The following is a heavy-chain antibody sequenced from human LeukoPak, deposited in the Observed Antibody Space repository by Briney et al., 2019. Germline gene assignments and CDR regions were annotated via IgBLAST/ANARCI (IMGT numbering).Heavy chain of an antibody. V-gene: IGHV3-23*01. CDR1: GFTFSSYG. J-gene: IGHJ4*02. Sequence: PGGSLRLSCAASGFTFSSYGMSWVRQAPGKGLEWVSGISGSGSSTYYADSVKGRFTISRDNAKNTLYLQMNSLRAEDTAVYYCARQNSYGYDYWGQGTLVTVSS. CDR3: ARQNSYGYDY. CDR2: ISGSGSST. D-gene: IGHD5-18*01.